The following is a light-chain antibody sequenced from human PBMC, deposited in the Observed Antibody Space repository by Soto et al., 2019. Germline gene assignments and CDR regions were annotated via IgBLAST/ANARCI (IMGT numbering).Light chain of an antibody. CDR1: QTVSRSY. CDR2: GAS. J-gene: IGKJ5*01. V-gene: IGKV3D-20*02. Sequence: EIVLTQSPGTLSLSPGGRATLSCRASQTVSRSYFAWYQQKPGQAPRLLIYGASARATGIPDRFSGSGSGTESTLTISRLEPEDFAVYYCQHRMNWPLTFGQGTRLEIK. CDR3: QHRMNWPLT.